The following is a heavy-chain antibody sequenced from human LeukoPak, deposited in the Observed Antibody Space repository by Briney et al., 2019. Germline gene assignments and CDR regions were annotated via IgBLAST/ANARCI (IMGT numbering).Heavy chain of an antibody. CDR1: GFTFSSYG. CDR3: AKDQVHYYGSGVPYGMDV. D-gene: IGHD3-10*01. V-gene: IGHV3-30*18. J-gene: IGHJ6*02. Sequence: GGSLRLSCAASGFTFSSYGMHWVRQAPGKGLEWVAVISYDGSNKYYADSVKGRFTISRDNSKNTLYLQMNSLRAEDTAVYYCAKDQVHYYGSGVPYGMDVWGQGTTVTVSS. CDR2: ISYDGSNK.